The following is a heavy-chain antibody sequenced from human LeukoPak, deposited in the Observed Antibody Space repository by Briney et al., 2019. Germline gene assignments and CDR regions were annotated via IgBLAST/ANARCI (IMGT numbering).Heavy chain of an antibody. Sequence: PGGSLRLSCAASGFTFSSYTMNWVSQAPGKGLEWVSSISSSTSYIYYADSVKGRLTISRDNAKNSLYLQMNSLRAEDTAIYYCARDPTPRYCSGGSCYTHYGMDVWGQGTTVTVSS. J-gene: IGHJ6*02. CDR1: GFTFSSYT. CDR3: ARDPTPRYCSGGSCYTHYGMDV. CDR2: ISSSTSYI. V-gene: IGHV3-21*01. D-gene: IGHD2-15*01.